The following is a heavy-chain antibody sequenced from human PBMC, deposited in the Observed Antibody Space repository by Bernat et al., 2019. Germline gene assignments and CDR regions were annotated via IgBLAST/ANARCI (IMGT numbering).Heavy chain of an antibody. J-gene: IGHJ4*02. CDR2: ISNDGANK. Sequence: VQLVESGGGVVQPGKSLRLSCVASGFTFSNYAMHWVRAAPGKGLEWVAIISNDGANKYHADSVKGRFSISRDNSKNTLFLQMNSLRVDDTAVYYCARDGGGSFNAYYFDYWGQGTLVTVSS. CDR1: GFTFSNYA. D-gene: IGHD1-26*01. CDR3: ARDGGGSFNAYYFDY. V-gene: IGHV3-30-3*01.